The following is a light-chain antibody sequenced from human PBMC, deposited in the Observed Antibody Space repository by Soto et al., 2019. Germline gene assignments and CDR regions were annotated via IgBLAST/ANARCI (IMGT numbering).Light chain of an antibody. CDR1: QSVSSD. CDR3: QQYNNWPPWT. J-gene: IGKJ1*01. CDR2: GAS. Sequence: EIWMTQSPATLSVSPGERATLSCRASQSVSSDLAWYQQKPGQAPRLLIYGASTRATGIPASFSGSGSATEFTLTISSLKSEDFAVYYCQQYNNWPPWTFGQGTQVDIK. V-gene: IGKV3-15*01.